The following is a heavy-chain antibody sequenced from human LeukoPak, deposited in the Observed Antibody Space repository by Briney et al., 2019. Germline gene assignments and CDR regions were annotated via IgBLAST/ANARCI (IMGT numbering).Heavy chain of an antibody. V-gene: IGHV3-30*18. CDR3: AKEGSGGSSPPFDY. CDR2: ISYDGSNK. D-gene: IGHD6-13*01. J-gene: IGHJ4*02. Sequence: GGSLRLSCAASGFTFSSYGMHWVRQAPGKGLEWVAVISYDGSNKYYADSVKGRFTISRDNSKNTLYLQMHSLRVEDTALYYCAKEGSGGSSPPFDYWGQGTLVTVSS. CDR1: GFTFSSYG.